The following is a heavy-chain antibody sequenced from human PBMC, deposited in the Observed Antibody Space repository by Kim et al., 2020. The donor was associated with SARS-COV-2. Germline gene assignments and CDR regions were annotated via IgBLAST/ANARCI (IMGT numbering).Heavy chain of an antibody. D-gene: IGHD3-22*01. CDR2: ISWNSGSI. CDR1: GFTFDDYA. J-gene: IGHJ4*02. CDR3: AKTDSSGYLFDY. V-gene: IGHV3-9*01. Sequence: SLRLSCAASGFTFDDYAMHWVRQAPGKGLEWVSGISWNSGSIGYADSVKGRFTISRDNAKNSLYLQMNSLRAEDTALYYCAKTDSSGYLFDYWGQGTL.